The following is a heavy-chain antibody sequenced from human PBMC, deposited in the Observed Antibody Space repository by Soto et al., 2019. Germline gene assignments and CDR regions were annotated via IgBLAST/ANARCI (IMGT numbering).Heavy chain of an antibody. CDR2: ISSSSFTI. CDR1: GFPFTSYS. Sequence: GGSLRLSCTASGFPFTSYSMNWVRQAPWKGLEWIAYISSSSFTIYYADSVKGRFTVSRDNAWNSLYLQMDSLRAEDTAVYYCARDWKESTMDSWGQGTLVTVSS. V-gene: IGHV3-48*01. J-gene: IGHJ4*02. D-gene: IGHD1-1*01. CDR3: ARDWKESTMDS.